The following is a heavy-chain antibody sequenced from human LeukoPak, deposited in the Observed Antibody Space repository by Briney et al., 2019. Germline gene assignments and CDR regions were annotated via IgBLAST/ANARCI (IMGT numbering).Heavy chain of an antibody. D-gene: IGHD3-9*01. V-gene: IGHV1-18*04. CDR3: ARVLRYFDWSDY. Sequence: ASVKVSCKASGYTFTSYGISWVRQAPGQGLEWMGWISPYNHNTKYAQKVQGRVTMTTDTSTSTAYMDLRSLRSDDTAVYYCARVLRYFDWSDYWGQGPWSPSPQ. J-gene: IGHJ4*02. CDR2: ISPYNHNT. CDR1: GYTFTSYG.